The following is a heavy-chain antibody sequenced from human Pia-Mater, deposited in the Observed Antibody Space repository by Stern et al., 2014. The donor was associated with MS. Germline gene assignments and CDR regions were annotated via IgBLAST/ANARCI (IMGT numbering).Heavy chain of an antibody. J-gene: IGHJ4*02. V-gene: IGHV7-4-1*02. CDR2: INTKTGNP. CDR3: ATWGAGSSPXXXX. D-gene: IGHD6-6*01. Sequence: QLVQSGSELKKPGASVKVSCRASGYNLTTYAINWVRQAPGQGLEWMGWINTKTGNPTFAQGFTGRFVFSLDTSINTAFLQISSLKAEDSALYYCATWGAGSSPXXXXWGQGTLVTVSS. CDR1: GYNLTTYA.